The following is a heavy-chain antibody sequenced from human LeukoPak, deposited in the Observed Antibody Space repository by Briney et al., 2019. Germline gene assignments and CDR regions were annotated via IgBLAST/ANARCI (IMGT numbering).Heavy chain of an antibody. CDR1: GFTFSSYD. J-gene: IGHJ4*02. CDR3: AKDKRVVPAAIPWEDY. V-gene: IGHV3-13*01. Sequence: GGSLRLSCAASGFTFSSYDMHWVRQATGKGLEWVSAIGTAGDTYYPGSVKGRFTISRENAKNSLYLQMNSLRAGDTAVYYCAKDKRVVPAAIPWEDYWGQGTLVTVSS. CDR2: IGTAGDT. D-gene: IGHD2-2*01.